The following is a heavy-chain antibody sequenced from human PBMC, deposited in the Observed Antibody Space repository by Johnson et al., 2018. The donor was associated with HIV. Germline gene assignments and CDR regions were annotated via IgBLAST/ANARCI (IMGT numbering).Heavy chain of an antibody. CDR1: GFSFDDYA. Sequence: QLVESGGGLVQPGRSLRLSCAASGFSFDDYAMHWVRQPPGKGLEWVSSISWNSGTIDYADSVKGRFTVSRDNARKSLYLQMNSLRAEDTAVYYCAREWLYDALDIWGQGTMVTVSS. J-gene: IGHJ3*02. CDR2: ISWNSGTI. CDR3: AREWLYDALDI. V-gene: IGHV3-9*01. D-gene: IGHD3-22*01.